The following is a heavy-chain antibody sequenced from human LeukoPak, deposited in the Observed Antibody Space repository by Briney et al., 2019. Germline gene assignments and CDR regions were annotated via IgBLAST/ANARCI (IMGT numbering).Heavy chain of an antibody. CDR3: ARSSLTRYYYYYMDV. CDR2: IYTSGST. Sequence: SETLSLTCTVSGGSISSYYWSWIRQPPGKGLEWIGYIYTSGSTNYNPSLKSRVTISVDTSKNQSSLKLSSVTAADTAVYYCARSSLTRYYYYYMDVWGKGTTVTVSS. V-gene: IGHV4-4*09. J-gene: IGHJ6*03. CDR1: GGSISSYY. D-gene: IGHD1-1*01.